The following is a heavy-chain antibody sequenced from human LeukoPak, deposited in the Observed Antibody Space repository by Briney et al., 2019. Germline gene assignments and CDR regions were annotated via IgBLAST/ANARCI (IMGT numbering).Heavy chain of an antibody. V-gene: IGHV3-23*01. CDR3: AKAAYGDYVNWFDP. D-gene: IGHD4-17*01. J-gene: IGHJ5*02. Sequence: GGSLRLSCAASGFTFSSHAMNWVRQAPGKGLEWVSSIGGIGASTYYADSVRGRFTISRDNSKNTLYLQMNSLRAEDTALYYCAKAAYGDYVNWFDPWGQGILVIVSS. CDR1: GFTFSSHA. CDR2: IGGIGAST.